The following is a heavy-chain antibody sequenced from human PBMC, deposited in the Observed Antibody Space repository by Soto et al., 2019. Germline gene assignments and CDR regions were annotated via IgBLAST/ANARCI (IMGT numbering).Heavy chain of an antibody. J-gene: IGHJ1*01. CDR1: GGTISSGGYS. D-gene: IGHD3-22*01. CDR2: IYHSGRT. CDR3: AREGVTTYFQH. V-gene: IGHV4-30-2*01. Sequence: SETLSLTCAVSGGTISSGGYSWSWIRQRPGKGLERIGYIYHSGRTYYNPSLKSRVTISADRSNNQFSLKLSSVTAASTAVYYCAREGVTTYFQHWGQVTRVTVSS.